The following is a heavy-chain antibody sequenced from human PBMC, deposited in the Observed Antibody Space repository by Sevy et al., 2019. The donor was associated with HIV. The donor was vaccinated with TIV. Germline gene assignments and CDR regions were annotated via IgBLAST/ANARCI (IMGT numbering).Heavy chain of an antibody. Sequence: SETLSLTCGVSDYSISSGYYWGWLRQPPGKGLAWLGSIHHSGSIYFNPSLNSRVIISVDTSKNQFSLKLHSVTAADTAVYYCARGGSIVTARDYFDHWGQGVLVTVSS. CDR3: ARGGSIVTARDYFDH. CDR1: DYSISSGYY. D-gene: IGHD1-26*01. J-gene: IGHJ4*02. V-gene: IGHV4-38-2*01. CDR2: IHHSGSI.